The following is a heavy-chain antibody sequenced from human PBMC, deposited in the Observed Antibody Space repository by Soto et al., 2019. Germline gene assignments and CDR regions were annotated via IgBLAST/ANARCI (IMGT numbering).Heavy chain of an antibody. Sequence: VQLQESGPGLVRPSGTVSLTFAVSGLSISSDNWWSWVRQPPGKGLEWIGEIHHSGSTNYNPSLKSRVTMSVVPSKDLFSLTLNSVTAADTAFYYCARDQGSHPGDWGQGPLVSVSS. J-gene: IGHJ4*02. V-gene: IGHV4-4*02. CDR1: GLSISSDNW. CDR3: ARDQGSHPGD. CDR2: IHHSGST. D-gene: IGHD6-13*01.